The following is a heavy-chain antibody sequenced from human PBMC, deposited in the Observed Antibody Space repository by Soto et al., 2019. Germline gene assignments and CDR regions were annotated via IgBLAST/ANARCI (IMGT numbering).Heavy chain of an antibody. D-gene: IGHD6-6*01. CDR1: GGTFSSYA. V-gene: IGHV1-69*13. CDR3: ARGGYSSSPRGHYYYGMDV. J-gene: IGHJ6*02. Sequence: SVKVSCKASGGTFSSYAISWVRQAPGQGLEWMGGIIPIFGTANYAQKFQGRVTITADESTSTAYMELSSLRSEDTAVYFCARGGYSSSPRGHYYYGMDVWGQGTTVTVSS. CDR2: IIPIFGTA.